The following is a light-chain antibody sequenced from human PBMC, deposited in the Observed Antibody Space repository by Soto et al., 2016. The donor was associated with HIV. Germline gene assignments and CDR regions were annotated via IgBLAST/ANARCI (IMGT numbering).Light chain of an antibody. V-gene: IGLV3-1*01. CDR1: KLGDKN. Sequence: SYELTQPPSVSVSPGQTASITCSGDKLGDKNACWYQQTPGQSPVLVIYEDNQRPLGIPERFSAPNSENTVTLTISGAQAMDEADYYCQAWDSNTVVFGGGTKLTVL. J-gene: IGLJ3*02. CDR2: EDN. CDR3: QAWDSNTVV.